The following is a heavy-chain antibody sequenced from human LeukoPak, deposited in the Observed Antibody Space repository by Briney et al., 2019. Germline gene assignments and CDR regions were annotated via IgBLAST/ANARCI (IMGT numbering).Heavy chain of an antibody. J-gene: IGHJ6*02. D-gene: IGHD5-18*01. CDR1: GGTFISYA. CDR3: ARDRAMDEYYYYGMDV. CDR2: IIPIFGTA. Sequence: SVKVSCKASGGTFISYAISWVRQAPGQGLEWMGGIIPIFGTANYAQKFQGRVTITADESTSTAYMELSSLRSEDTAVYYCARDRAMDEYYYYGMDVWGQGTTVTVSS. V-gene: IGHV1-69*13.